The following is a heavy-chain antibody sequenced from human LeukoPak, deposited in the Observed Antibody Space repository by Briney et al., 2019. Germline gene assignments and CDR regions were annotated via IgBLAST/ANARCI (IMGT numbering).Heavy chain of an antibody. CDR2: IYYSGST. D-gene: IGHD3-22*01. CDR3: ARDKGPIYYDSSGYNPAFDI. V-gene: IGHV4-59*01. J-gene: IGHJ3*02. Sequence: SETLSLTCTVSGGSISSYYWSWSRQPPGKGLEWIGYIYYSGSTNYNPSLKSRVTISVDTSKNQFSLRLSSVTAADTAVYYCARDKGPIYYDSSGYNPAFDIWGQGTMVTVSS. CDR1: GGSISSYY.